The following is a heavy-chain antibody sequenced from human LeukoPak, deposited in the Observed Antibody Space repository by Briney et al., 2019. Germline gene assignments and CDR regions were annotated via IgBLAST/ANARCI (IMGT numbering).Heavy chain of an antibody. CDR3: ARLSGYDWESSYDY. CDR2: INHSGST. Sequence: SETLSLTCAVYGGSFSGYYWSWIRQPPGKGLEWIGEINHSGSTNYNPSLKSRVTISVDTSKNQFSLKLSSVTAADTAVYYCARLSGYDWESSYDYWGQGTLVTVSS. J-gene: IGHJ4*02. CDR1: GGSFSGYY. V-gene: IGHV4-34*01. D-gene: IGHD5-12*01.